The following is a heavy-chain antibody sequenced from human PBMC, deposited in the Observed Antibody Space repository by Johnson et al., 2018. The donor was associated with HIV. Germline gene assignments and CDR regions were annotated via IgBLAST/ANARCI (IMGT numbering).Heavy chain of an antibody. CDR3: ARGHTWPKSGFDF. V-gene: IGHV3-30-3*01. D-gene: IGHD3-3*01. Sequence: QVQLVESGGGVVQPGRSLRLSCAASKFTFNSYTLHWVRQAPGKGLEWVAVISYDGSNTYYADSVKGRLIISSDNSKNMLYLEMQSLTSEDTAVYYCARGHTWPKSGFDFWGQGTMVTVSS. J-gene: IGHJ3*01. CDR2: ISYDGSNT. CDR1: KFTFNSYT.